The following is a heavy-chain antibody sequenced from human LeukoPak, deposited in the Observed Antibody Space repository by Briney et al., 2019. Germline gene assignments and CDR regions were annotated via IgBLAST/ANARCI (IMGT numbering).Heavy chain of an antibody. J-gene: IGHJ3*01. V-gene: IGHV3-23*01. CDR1: GYTFANYA. Sequence: GGSLRVSCVASGYTFANYAMTWVRQAPGKGLEWISPILGSGSKDYYAWSVQGRFTIARDNSENTLYLQMIVLRAEDTATYFCAKGGPCDSVICSQGGVFDLWGPGTTVTVSS. CDR3: AKGGPCDSVICSQGGVFDL. D-gene: IGHD3-10*02. CDR2: ILGSGSKD.